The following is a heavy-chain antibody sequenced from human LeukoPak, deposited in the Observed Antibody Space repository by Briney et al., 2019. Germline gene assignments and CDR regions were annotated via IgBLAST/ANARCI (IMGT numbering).Heavy chain of an antibody. D-gene: IGHD2-8*01. CDR2: ISYDGGNK. CDR1: GFIFNSYG. CDR3: ARDLMVDASGQFDY. V-gene: IGHV3-30*19. Sequence: GGPLRLSCAASGFIFNSYGMHWVRQAPGKGLEWVAVISYDGGNKYYADSVKGRFTISRDNSKNTLYLQLNSLRAEDTSVYYCARDLMVDASGQFDYWGQGTLVTVSS. J-gene: IGHJ4*02.